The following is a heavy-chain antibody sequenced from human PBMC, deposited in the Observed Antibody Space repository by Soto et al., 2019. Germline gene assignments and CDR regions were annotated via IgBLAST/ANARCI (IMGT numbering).Heavy chain of an antibody. V-gene: IGHV3-23*01. D-gene: IGHD3-22*01. Sequence: GGSLRHSCAASGFTFSSYAMSWVRQAPGKGLEWVSAISGSGGSTYYADSVKGRFTISRDNSKNTLYLQMNSLRAEDTAVYYCAKDSYYYDSSGYYYEASYYGMDVWGQGTTVTVSS. J-gene: IGHJ6*02. CDR2: ISGSGGST. CDR3: AKDSYYYDSSGYYYEASYYGMDV. CDR1: GFTFSSYA.